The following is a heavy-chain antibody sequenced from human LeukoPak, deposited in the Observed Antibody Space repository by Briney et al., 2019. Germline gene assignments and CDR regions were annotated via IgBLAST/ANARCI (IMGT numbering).Heavy chain of an antibody. CDR2: ISSSGSTI. CDR1: GFTFSDYY. J-gene: IGHJ4*02. D-gene: IGHD6-19*01. V-gene: IGHV3-11*01. Sequence: PGGSLRLSCAASGFTFSDYYMSWIRQAPGKGLGWVSYISSSGSTIYYADSVKGRFTISRDNAKNSLYLQMNSLRAEDTAVYYCARGVSSGWYVFDYWGQGTLVTVSS. CDR3: ARGVSSGWYVFDY.